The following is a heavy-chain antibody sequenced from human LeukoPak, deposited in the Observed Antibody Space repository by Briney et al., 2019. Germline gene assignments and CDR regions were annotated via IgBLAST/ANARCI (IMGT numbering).Heavy chain of an antibody. CDR3: ASVDYDFWSGVFDY. V-gene: IGHV3-23*01. CDR2: ISGSGGST. D-gene: IGHD3-3*01. Sequence: GGSLRLSCAASGFTFSSYAMSWVRQAPGKGLEWVSAISGSGGSTYYADSVKGRFTISRDNSKYTLYLQMNSLRAEDTAVYYCASVDYDFWSGVFDYWGQGTLVTVSS. CDR1: GFTFSSYA. J-gene: IGHJ4*02.